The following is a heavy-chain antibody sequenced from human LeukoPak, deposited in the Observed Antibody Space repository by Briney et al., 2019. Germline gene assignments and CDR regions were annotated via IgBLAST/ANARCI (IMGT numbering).Heavy chain of an antibody. D-gene: IGHD3-22*01. CDR3: AKSIIPVIALNYFDY. CDR1: GFTFSSYG. CDR2: ISGSGTNT. Sequence: GGSLRLSCAASGFTFSSYGMSWVRQAPGKGLEWVSTISGSGTNTYYADSVKGRFTISRDNSKNTLYLQMNSLRAEDTAVYYCAKSIIPVIALNYFDYWGQGTLVTVSS. J-gene: IGHJ4*02. V-gene: IGHV3-23*01.